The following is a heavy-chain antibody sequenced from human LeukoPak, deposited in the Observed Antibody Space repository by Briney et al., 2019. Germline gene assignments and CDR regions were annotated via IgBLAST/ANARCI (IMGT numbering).Heavy chain of an antibody. Sequence: SENLSLTCAVYGGSFSGYYWSWIRQPPGKGLEWIGEINHSGSTNYNPSLKSRVTISVDTSKNQFSLKLSSVTAADTAVYYCARVRSYRYLYYFDYWGQGTLVTVSS. J-gene: IGHJ4*02. V-gene: IGHV4-34*01. CDR3: ARVRSYRYLYYFDY. CDR1: GGSFSGYY. CDR2: INHSGST. D-gene: IGHD3-16*02.